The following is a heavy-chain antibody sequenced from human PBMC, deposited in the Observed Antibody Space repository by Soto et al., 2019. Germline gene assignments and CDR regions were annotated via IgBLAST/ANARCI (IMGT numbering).Heavy chain of an antibody. CDR2: FDPEDGET. Sequence: ASVKVSCKVSGYTLTELSMHWVRQAPRKGLEWMAGFDPEDGETIYAQKFQGRVTMTEDTSINTAYMELSSLRSEDTAVYYCAPLTSGYYSGSGPGGYWGQGTLVTVSS. V-gene: IGHV1-24*01. CDR3: APLTSGYYSGSGPGGY. D-gene: IGHD3-10*01. J-gene: IGHJ4*02. CDR1: GYTLTELS.